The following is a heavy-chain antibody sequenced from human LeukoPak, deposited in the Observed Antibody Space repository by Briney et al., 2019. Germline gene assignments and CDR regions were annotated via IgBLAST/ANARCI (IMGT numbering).Heavy chain of an antibody. CDR2: INPNSGGT. J-gene: IGHJ4*02. Sequence: GASVKVSCKASGYTFTSYGISWVRQAPGQGLEWMGWINPNSGGTNYAQKFQGRVTMTRDTSISTAYMELSRLRSDDTAVYYCARDLMKLARMDDYWGQGTLVTVSS. D-gene: IGHD3-16*01. CDR3: ARDLMKLARMDDY. V-gene: IGHV1-2*02. CDR1: GYTFTSYG.